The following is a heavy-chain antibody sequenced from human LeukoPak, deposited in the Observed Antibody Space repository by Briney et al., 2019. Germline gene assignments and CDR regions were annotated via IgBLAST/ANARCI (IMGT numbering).Heavy chain of an antibody. Sequence: SETLSLTCTVSGGSVSSGSYYWSWIRQPPGKGLEWIGDIYYSGSTNNNPSLKSRFTITVKRSKNQFSLKLSSVTAADTAVYYCARVTYGDYEDYYFDYWGQGTLVTVSS. CDR3: ARVTYGDYEDYYFDY. CDR2: IYYSGST. V-gene: IGHV4-61*01. J-gene: IGHJ4*02. CDR1: GGSVSSGSYY. D-gene: IGHD4-17*01.